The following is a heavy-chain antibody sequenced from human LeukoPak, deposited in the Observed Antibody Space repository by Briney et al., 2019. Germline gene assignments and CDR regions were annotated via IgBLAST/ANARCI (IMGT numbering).Heavy chain of an antibody. V-gene: IGHV1-18*01. CDR1: GYTFTSYG. J-gene: IGHJ5*02. CDR2: ISAYNGNT. D-gene: IGHD5-12*01. Sequence: ASVKVSCKASGYTFTSYGISWVRQAPGQGLEWMGWISAYNGNTNYAQKLQGRVTITADKSTSTAYMELSSLRSEDTAVYYCARIVSGPPVGYNWFDPWGQGTLVTVSS. CDR3: ARIVSGPPVGYNWFDP.